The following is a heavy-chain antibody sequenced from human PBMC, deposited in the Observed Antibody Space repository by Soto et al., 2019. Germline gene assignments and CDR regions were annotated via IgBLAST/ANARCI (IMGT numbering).Heavy chain of an antibody. CDR3: AHLYYGFMIANSDYFDY. V-gene: IGHV2-5*02. D-gene: IGHD3-3*01. J-gene: IGHJ4*02. Sequence: SGPTLVNPTQTLTVTCTCSGFSLNEPRVGVGWIRQPPGKALEWLALIFWDGDKRYSPSLKNRLTITKNASKNQVVLTMTNMDPVDTGTYYCAHLYYGFMIANSDYFDYWGQGTLVTVS. CDR1: GFSLNEPRVG. CDR2: IFWDGDK.